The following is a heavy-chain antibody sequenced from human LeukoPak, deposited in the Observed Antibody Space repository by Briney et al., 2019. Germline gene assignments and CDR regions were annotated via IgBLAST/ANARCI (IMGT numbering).Heavy chain of an antibody. CDR2: IYSGGST. CDR1: GFTVSSNY. D-gene: IGHD3-22*01. Sequence: GGSLRPSCAASGFTVSSNYMSWVRQAPGKGLEWVSVIYSGGSTYYADSVKGRFTISRDNSKNTLYLQMNSLRAEDTAVYYCARGGYYYDSSGYYYFDYWGQGTLVTVSS. CDR3: ARGGYYYDSSGYYYFDY. V-gene: IGHV3-66*01. J-gene: IGHJ4*02.